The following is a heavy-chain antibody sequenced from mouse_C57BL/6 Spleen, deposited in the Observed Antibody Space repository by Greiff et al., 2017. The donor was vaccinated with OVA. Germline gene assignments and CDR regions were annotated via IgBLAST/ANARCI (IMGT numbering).Heavy chain of an antibody. D-gene: IGHD2-1*01. V-gene: IGHV3-1*01. CDR1: GYSITSGYD. Sequence: DVMLVESGPGMVKPSQSLSLTCTVTGYSITSGYDWHWIRHFPGNKLEWMGYISYSGSTNYNPSLKSRISITHDTSKNHFFLKLNSVTTEDTATYYCARGGYGNGGAWFAYWGQGTLVTVSA. J-gene: IGHJ3*01. CDR3: ARGGYGNGGAWFAY. CDR2: ISYSGST.